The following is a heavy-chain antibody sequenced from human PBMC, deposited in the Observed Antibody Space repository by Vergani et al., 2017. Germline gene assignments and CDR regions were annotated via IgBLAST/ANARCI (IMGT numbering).Heavy chain of an antibody. CDR2: ISYDGSNK. D-gene: IGHD3-22*01. Sequence: QVQLVESGGGVVQPVRSLRLSCAASGFTFSSYGMHWVRQAPGKGLEWVAVISYDGSNKYYADSVKGRFTISRDNSKNTLYLQMNSLRAEDTAVYYCAKDRWGDYDSSGYYYYYYYMDVWGKGTTVTVSS. CDR3: AKDRWGDYDSSGYYYYYYYMDV. CDR1: GFTFSSYG. J-gene: IGHJ6*03. V-gene: IGHV3-30*18.